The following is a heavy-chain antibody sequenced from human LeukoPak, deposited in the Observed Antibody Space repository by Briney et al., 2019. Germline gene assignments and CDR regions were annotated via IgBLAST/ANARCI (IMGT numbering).Heavy chain of an antibody. CDR2: INQDGTEK. CDR3: VTLKGYLEY. Sequence: GGSLRLSCAASGFTFTTYWMSWVRQLPGKGLEWVANINQDGTEKYYVDSVKGRFTISRDNAKNTLYLQMNSLRAEDTAVYYCVTLKGYLEYWGQGTLVTVSS. V-gene: IGHV3-7*01. J-gene: IGHJ4*02. CDR1: GFTFTTYW.